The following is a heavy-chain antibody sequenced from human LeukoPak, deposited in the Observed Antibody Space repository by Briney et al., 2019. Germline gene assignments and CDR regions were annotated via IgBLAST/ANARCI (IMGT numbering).Heavy chain of an antibody. Sequence: GGSLRLSCAASGFTFSSYWMHWVRQAPGRGLVWVSRINSDASSINYADSVKGRFTISRDNAKNTLYLQMNSLRAEDTAVYYCAREGGSFLRYFDSWGQGTLVAVSS. D-gene: IGHD1-26*01. CDR2: INSDASSI. J-gene: IGHJ4*02. CDR3: AREGGSFLRYFDS. V-gene: IGHV3-74*01. CDR1: GFTFSSYW.